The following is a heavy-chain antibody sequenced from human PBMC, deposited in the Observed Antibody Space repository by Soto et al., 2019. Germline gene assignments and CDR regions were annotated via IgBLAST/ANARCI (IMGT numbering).Heavy chain of an antibody. CDR2: IIPIFGTA. D-gene: IGHD2-2*01. V-gene: IGHV1-69*13. CDR3: ARETNIVVVPAAIYYYYGMDV. CDR1: GGTFSSYS. J-gene: IGHJ6*02. Sequence: SVKVSCKASGGTFSSYSISWVRQAPGQGLEWMGGIIPIFGTANYAQKFQGRVTITADESTSTAYMELSSLRSEDTAVYYCARETNIVVVPAAIYYYYGMDVWGQGTTVTVSS.